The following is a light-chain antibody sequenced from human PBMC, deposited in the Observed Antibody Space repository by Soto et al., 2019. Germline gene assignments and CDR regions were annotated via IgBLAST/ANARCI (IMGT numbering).Light chain of an antibody. CDR1: QTIGND. CDR2: TAS. Sequence: DIQMTQSPSSLSASVGDRVTLTCRASQTIGNDLNWYQQKSGKAPKLLIYTASSLQSGVPSRFSGSGSGTDFTLTISSLQPEDFATYYCQQSYSTLWTFGQGTKLEVK. J-gene: IGKJ1*01. CDR3: QQSYSTLWT. V-gene: IGKV1-39*01.